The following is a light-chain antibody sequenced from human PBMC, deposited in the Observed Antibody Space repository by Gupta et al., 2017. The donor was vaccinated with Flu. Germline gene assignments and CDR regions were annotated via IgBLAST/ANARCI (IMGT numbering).Light chain of an antibody. CDR2: DAS. Sequence: ETVLTQSPVTLSLSPGDSAILSCRASQSVSNQLAWYQQRPGQPPRLLMYDASRRDAGIPARFSGSGSGTDFTLTITTREQEDFAVYYCQQRSGLPMYTFGQGTKLEIK. CDR1: QSVSNQ. J-gene: IGKJ2*01. V-gene: IGKV3-11*01. CDR3: QQRSGLPMYT.